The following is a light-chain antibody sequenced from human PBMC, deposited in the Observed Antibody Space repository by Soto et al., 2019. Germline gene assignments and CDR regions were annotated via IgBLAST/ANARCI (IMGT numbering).Light chain of an antibody. CDR1: SSDVSTYSY. J-gene: IGLJ2*01. CDR2: EVS. CDR3: SSYTSSSTLEV. V-gene: IGLV2-14*01. Sequence: QSVLTQPASVSGSPGQSITISCTGTSSDVSTYSYVSWYQQHPGKAPKLMIYEVSNRPSGVSNRFSDSKSGNTASLTISGLQAEDEADYYCSSYTSSSTLEVFGGGTKLTVL.